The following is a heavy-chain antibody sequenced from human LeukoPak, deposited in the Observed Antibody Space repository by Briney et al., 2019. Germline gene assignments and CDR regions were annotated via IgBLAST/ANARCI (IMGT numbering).Heavy chain of an antibody. J-gene: IGHJ5*02. CDR3: ARDGYYFGSGRGWFDP. Sequence: SETLSLTCSVSGFSISSFYWSWLRQPPGKGLEWIGYIYYSGSTNYNPSLKSRVTISVDTSKNQFSLKLSSVTAADTAVYYCARDGYYFGSGRGWFDPWGQGTLVTVSS. V-gene: IGHV4-59*01. CDR2: IYYSGST. D-gene: IGHD3-10*01. CDR1: GFSISSFY.